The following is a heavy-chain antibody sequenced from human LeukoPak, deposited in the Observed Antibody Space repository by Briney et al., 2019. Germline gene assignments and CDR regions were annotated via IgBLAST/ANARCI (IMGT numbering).Heavy chain of an antibody. CDR1: GYTFTGYY. J-gene: IGHJ4*02. V-gene: IGHV1-2*02. CDR3: ARDRDYGSGIFDY. D-gene: IGHD3-10*01. CDR2: INPNSGGT. Sequence: ASVKVSCKASGYTFTGYYVHWVRQAPGQGLEWMGWINPNSGGTNYAQKFQGRVTMTRDTPISTAYMELNRLRSDDTAVYYCARDRDYGSGIFDYWGQGTLVTVSS.